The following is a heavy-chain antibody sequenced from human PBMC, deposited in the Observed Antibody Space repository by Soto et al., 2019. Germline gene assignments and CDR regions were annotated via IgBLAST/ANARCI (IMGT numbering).Heavy chain of an antibody. CDR2: IYSGGRT. D-gene: IGHD6-25*01. J-gene: IGHJ3*01. CDR1: AFAVSSNY. Sequence: GGSLRLSCAPSAFAVSSNYMSWVRQAPGKGLEWVSVIYSGGRTYYADSVKGRFTISRHNSKSTLYLQMNSLRAEDTVVYYWARAARVRRYAFDLWGKGKMGIV. CDR3: ARAARVRRYAFDL. V-gene: IGHV3-53*04.